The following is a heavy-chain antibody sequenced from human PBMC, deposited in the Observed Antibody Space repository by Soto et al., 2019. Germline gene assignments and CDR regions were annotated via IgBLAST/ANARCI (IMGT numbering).Heavy chain of an antibody. D-gene: IGHD3-22*01. CDR3: ARAVRPYYYDSSGGNCYPDWYFDL. CDR1: GGTFGSYA. J-gene: IGHJ2*01. CDR2: IIPIFGTA. Sequence: GASVKVSCKASGGTFGSYARSWVRQAPGQRLEWMGEIIPIFGTANYAQKFQGRVTITADESTSTAYMELSSLRSEDTAVYYCARAVRPYYYDSSGGNCYPDWYFDLWGRGTLVTVSS. V-gene: IGHV1-69*13.